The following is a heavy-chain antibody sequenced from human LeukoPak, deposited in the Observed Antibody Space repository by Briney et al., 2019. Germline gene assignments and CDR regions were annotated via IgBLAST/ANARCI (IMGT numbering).Heavy chain of an antibody. J-gene: IGHJ4*02. CDR2: IKQDGSEK. CDR3: VRMGSEYSDGPFDC. D-gene: IGHD4-11*01. Sequence: GGSLRLSCGGSGFTFSSYWMSWVRQAPGKGLEWVAYIKQDGSEKYHLDSVKGRFTISRDNAKNSLFLQMNNLRVDDTALYYCVRMGSEYSDGPFDCWGQGTLVTVST. V-gene: IGHV3-7*01. CDR1: GFTFSSYW.